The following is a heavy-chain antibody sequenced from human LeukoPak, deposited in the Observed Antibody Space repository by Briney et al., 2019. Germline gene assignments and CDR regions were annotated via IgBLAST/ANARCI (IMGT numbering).Heavy chain of an antibody. CDR2: ISYDGSNK. D-gene: IGHD4-23*01. CDR3: ARSPRTYGGKNYFDY. Sequence: QAGGSLRLSCAASGFTFSSYAMHWVRQAPGKGLEWVAVISYDGSNKYYADSVKGRFTISRDNSKNTLYLQMNSLRAEDTAVYYCARSPRTYGGKNYFDYWGQGTLVTVSS. V-gene: IGHV3-30-3*01. J-gene: IGHJ4*02. CDR1: GFTFSSYA.